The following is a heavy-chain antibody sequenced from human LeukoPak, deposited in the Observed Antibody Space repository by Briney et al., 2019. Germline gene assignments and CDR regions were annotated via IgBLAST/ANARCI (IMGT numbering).Heavy chain of an antibody. D-gene: IGHD4-23*01. V-gene: IGHV4-34*01. J-gene: IGHJ4*02. CDR3: ARGPQFGGTPEY. CDR1: GGSFSGYY. Sequence: AETLSLTCAVYGGSFSGYYWRWIGQPPGRGVEWIGDINHSGSTNYNPSLKSRVTISVDTPKNQCSLKRSSVTAADTAVYYCARGPQFGGTPEYWGQGTLGTVSP. CDR2: INHSGST.